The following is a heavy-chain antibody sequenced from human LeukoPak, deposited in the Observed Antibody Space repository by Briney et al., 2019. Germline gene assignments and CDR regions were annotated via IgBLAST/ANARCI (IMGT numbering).Heavy chain of an antibody. CDR1: GGPISNSYW. J-gene: IGHJ4*02. CDR3: ARQIYDSGGYYLDY. D-gene: IGHD3-22*01. CDR2: IYHSGNT. V-gene: IGHV4-4*02. Sequence: SETLSLTCVVSGGPISNSYWWSWLRPPPGKGLEWIGEIYHSGNTNYNPSLNSRVTISVDKFENQFSLNLTSVTAADTAVYYCARQIYDSGGYYLDYWGQGSLVTVSS.